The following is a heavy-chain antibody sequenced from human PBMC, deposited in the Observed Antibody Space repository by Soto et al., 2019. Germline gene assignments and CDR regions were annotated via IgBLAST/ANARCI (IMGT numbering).Heavy chain of an antibody. CDR3: GRKGYGEYGGMDV. D-gene: IGHD4-17*01. J-gene: IGHJ6*02. Sequence: EVQLVESGGGLVKPGGSLRLSCAASGFTFSSYSMNWVRQTPGKGLEWVSVISTTGSYKYYGDSVKGRFTISRENAMNSLYLQMDRLRVEDTAVYYCGRKGYGEYGGMDVWGQGTTVTVSS. CDR2: ISTTGSYK. V-gene: IGHV3-21*01. CDR1: GFTFSSYS.